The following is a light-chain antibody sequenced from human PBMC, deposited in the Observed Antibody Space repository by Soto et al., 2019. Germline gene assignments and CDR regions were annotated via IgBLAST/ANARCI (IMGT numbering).Light chain of an antibody. Sequence: QSVLTQPRSVSGSPGQSVTISCTGTSSDVGGYTSVSWYQQHPGKAPKVMIYDVSARPSGVPDRFSGSKSGNTASLTISWLQDEDEADYYCFSSAGSHTYVFGTGTKLTVL. CDR3: FSSAGSHTYV. CDR2: DVS. CDR1: SSDVGGYTS. J-gene: IGLJ1*01. V-gene: IGLV2-11*01.